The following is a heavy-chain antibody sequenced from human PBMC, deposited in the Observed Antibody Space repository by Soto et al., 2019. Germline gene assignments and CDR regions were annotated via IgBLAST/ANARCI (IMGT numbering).Heavy chain of an antibody. Sequence: SETLSLTCAVYGGSFSGYYGSWIRQPPGKGLEWIGEINHSGSTNYNPSLKSRVTISVDTAKNQFSLELSTVTAADTAVYYCARGRGYYDSSGYRYYYYGMDVWGQGTTVTVSS. CDR2: INHSGST. V-gene: IGHV4-34*01. CDR1: GGSFSGYY. CDR3: ARGRGYYDSSGYRYYYYGMDV. D-gene: IGHD3-22*01. J-gene: IGHJ6*02.